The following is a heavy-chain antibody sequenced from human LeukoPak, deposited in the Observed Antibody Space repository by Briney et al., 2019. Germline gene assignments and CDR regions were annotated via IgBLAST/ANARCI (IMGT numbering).Heavy chain of an antibody. Sequence: PSETLSLTCTVSGGSISSSSYYWGWIRQPPGEGLEWIGTIYYSGSTYYNPSLKSRVTISVDTSKNQFSLKLSSVTAADAAVYYCARQVYSSGWYGDYWGQGTLVTVSS. V-gene: IGHV4-39*01. J-gene: IGHJ4*02. D-gene: IGHD6-19*01. CDR2: IYYSGST. CDR3: ARQVYSSGWYGDY. CDR1: GGSISSSSYY.